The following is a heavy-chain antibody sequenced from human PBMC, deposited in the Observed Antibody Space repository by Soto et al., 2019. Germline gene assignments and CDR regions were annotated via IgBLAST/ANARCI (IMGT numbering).Heavy chain of an antibody. J-gene: IGHJ4*02. CDR1: GFSFSSYS. Sequence: PGGSLRLSCAASGFSFSSYSMNWVRQAPGKGLEWVSYISSSSSTIYYADSVKGRFTISRDNAENSLYLQLNSLRAEDTAVYFCAREVNGDGYKSDYWGQGTLVTVSS. D-gene: IGHD5-18*01. V-gene: IGHV3-48*01. CDR2: ISSSSSTI. CDR3: AREVNGDGYKSDY.